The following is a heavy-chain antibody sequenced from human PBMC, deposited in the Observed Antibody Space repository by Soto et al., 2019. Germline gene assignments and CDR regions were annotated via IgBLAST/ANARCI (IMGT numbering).Heavy chain of an antibody. Sequence: EVQLVESGGGLVQPGGSLRLSCAASGFTSSSYWMSWVRQVPGRGLEWVANINQDGSEKYYVDSVRGRFTISRDNAKNSLYLQMYSLRAEDTAVYYCASAPNWNYGYWGQGTLVTVSS. CDR2: INQDGSEK. V-gene: IGHV3-7*01. CDR3: ASAPNWNYGY. J-gene: IGHJ4*02. D-gene: IGHD1-7*01. CDR1: GFTSSSYW.